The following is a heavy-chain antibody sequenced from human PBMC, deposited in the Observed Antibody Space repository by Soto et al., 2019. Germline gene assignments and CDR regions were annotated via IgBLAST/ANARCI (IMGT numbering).Heavy chain of an antibody. CDR2: ISYDGSEK. J-gene: IGHJ4*02. Sequence: GGSLRLSCAASGFTFSTYGMNWVRKAPGKGLEWVAVISYDGSEKYYVDSVKGRFTISKDNSKNTLYLQMNSLRPEDTAVYYCAKSPNFYCSSPNCYKYYFGHWGQGTRVTVSS. CDR1: GFTFSTYG. D-gene: IGHD2-2*02. CDR3: AKSPNFYCSSPNCYKYYFGH. V-gene: IGHV3-30*18.